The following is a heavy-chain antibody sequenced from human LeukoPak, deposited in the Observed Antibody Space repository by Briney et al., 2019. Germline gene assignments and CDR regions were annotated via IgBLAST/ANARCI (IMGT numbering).Heavy chain of an antibody. CDR3: ARVAAADYFDY. CDR2: INPSGGST. D-gene: IGHD6-13*01. CDR1: GYTFTSYY. Sequence: ASVKVSCKASGYTFTSYYMHWVRQAPGQGLEWMGIINPSGGSTSYAQKFQGSVTMTRDTSTSTVYMELSSLRSEDTAVYYCARVAAADYFDYWGQGTLVTVSS. V-gene: IGHV1-46*01. J-gene: IGHJ4*02.